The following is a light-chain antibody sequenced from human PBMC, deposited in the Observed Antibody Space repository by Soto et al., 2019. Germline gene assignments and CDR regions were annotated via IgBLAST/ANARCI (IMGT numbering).Light chain of an antibody. CDR3: SSYTSSGTFS. CDR2: DVS. J-gene: IGLJ1*01. V-gene: IGLV2-14*01. CDR1: SSDVGGYNY. Sequence: QSVLTQPASVSGSPGQSITISCTGTSSDVGGYNYVSWYQQHPGKAPKLMIYDVSNRPSGVSNRFSGSKSGNTASLTISGLQAEDEADYYCSSYTSSGTFSFGTGTKVTVL.